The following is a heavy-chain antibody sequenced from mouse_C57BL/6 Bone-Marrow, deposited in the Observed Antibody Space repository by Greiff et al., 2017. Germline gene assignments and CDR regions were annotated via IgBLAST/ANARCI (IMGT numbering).Heavy chain of an antibody. CDR1: GYSFTDYN. J-gene: IGHJ4*01. Sequence: VQLKQSGPELVKPGASVKISCKASGYSFTDYNMNWVKQSNGKSLEWIGVINPNYGTTSYNQKFKGKATLTVDQSSSTAYMQLNSLTSEDSAVYDCARKRDGNYPYAMDYWGQGTSVTVSS. D-gene: IGHD2-1*01. V-gene: IGHV1-39*01. CDR2: INPNYGTT. CDR3: ARKRDGNYPYAMDY.